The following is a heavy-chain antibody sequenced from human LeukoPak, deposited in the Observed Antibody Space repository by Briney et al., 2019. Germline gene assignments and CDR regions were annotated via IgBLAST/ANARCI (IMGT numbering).Heavy chain of an antibody. CDR1: GFTFSSYA. D-gene: IGHD6-19*01. J-gene: IGHJ5*02. CDR2: ISGSGGST. Sequence: GGSLRLSCKASGFTFSSYAMTWVRQAPGQGLDWVSSISGSGGSTYYADTVKGRFTITRDNSKNTPYLQMNSLRAGDTAVYYCAKVGVGGGYYWFDPWGQGTLVTVSS. CDR3: AKVGVGGGYYWFDP. V-gene: IGHV3-23*01.